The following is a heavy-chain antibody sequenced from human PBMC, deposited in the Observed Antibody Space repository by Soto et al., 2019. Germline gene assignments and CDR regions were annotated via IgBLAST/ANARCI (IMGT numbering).Heavy chain of an antibody. CDR3: AHSRGSVLWFGELLSPFYYFDY. J-gene: IGHJ4*02. Sequence: QITLKESGPTLVKPTQTLTLTCTFSGFSLSTSGVGVGWIRQPPGKALEWLALIYWNDDKRYSPSLKSRLTITKDTSKNQVVLTMTNMDPVDTATYYCAHSRGSVLWFGELLSPFYYFDYWGQGTLVTVSS. V-gene: IGHV2-5*01. CDR2: IYWNDDK. D-gene: IGHD3-10*01. CDR1: GFSLSTSGVG.